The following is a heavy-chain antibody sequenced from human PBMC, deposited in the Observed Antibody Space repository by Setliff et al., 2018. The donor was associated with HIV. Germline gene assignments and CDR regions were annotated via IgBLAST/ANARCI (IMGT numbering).Heavy chain of an antibody. Sequence: GGSLRLSCAASGFTFSSYSMNWVRQAPGKGLEWVSYISSSSSTIYYADSVKGRFTISRDNAKNSLYLQMNSLRAEDTAVYCCARDHGGKDYWGQGTLVTVSS. CDR3: ARDHGGKDY. CDR1: GFTFSSYS. CDR2: ISSSSSTI. J-gene: IGHJ4*02. V-gene: IGHV3-48*01.